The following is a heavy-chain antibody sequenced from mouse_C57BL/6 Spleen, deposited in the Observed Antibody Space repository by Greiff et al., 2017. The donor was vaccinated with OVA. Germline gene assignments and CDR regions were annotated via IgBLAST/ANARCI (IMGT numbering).Heavy chain of an antibody. CDR3: ASRGYSSGALDY. J-gene: IGHJ2*01. CDR1: GYTFTSYW. V-gene: IGHV1-55*01. CDR2: IYPGSGST. Sequence: QVQLQQPGAELVKPGASVKMSCKASGYTFTSYWITWVKQRPGQGLEWIGAIYPGSGSTNYNEKFKSKATLTVDTASSTAYMQLSSLTSEDSAVYFCASRGYSSGALDYWGQGTTLTVSS. D-gene: IGHD3-2*02.